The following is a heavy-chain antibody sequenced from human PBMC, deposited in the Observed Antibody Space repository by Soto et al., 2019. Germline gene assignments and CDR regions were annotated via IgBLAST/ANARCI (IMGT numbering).Heavy chain of an antibody. D-gene: IGHD1-1*01. CDR2: IYYSGST. CDR1: GGSISSGDYY. CDR3: ARDPARLSGTHLDX. V-gene: IGHV4-30-4*01. J-gene: IGHJ4*02. Sequence: SETLSLTCTVSGGSISSGDYYWSWIRQPPGKGLEWIGYIYYSGSTYYNPSLKSRVTISVDTSKNQFSLKLSSVTAADTAVYYXARDPARLSGTHLDXWGQGTXVTVSX.